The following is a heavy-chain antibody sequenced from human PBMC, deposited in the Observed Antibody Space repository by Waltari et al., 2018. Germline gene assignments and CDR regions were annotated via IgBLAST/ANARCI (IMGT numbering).Heavy chain of an antibody. J-gene: IGHJ4*02. CDR1: GFTLRSFW. D-gene: IGHD6-19*01. CDR2: IKKDGSEK. CDR3: ATSGWYCFDY. Sequence: EVQLVESGGGLVQPGGSLRLSCAASGFTLRSFWMNWVRQTPGKGRGWVGGIKKDGSEKYYADSVKGRFTISRDNAKNSRYLQMNSLRAEDTAVYYCATSGWYCFDYWGQGTLVTVSS. V-gene: IGHV3-7*01.